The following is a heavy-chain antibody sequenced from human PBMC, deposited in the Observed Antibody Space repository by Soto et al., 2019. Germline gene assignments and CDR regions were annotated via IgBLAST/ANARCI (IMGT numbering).Heavy chain of an antibody. Sequence: EVQLVESGGGLVKPGGSLRLSCAASGVTFSSYSMNWVRQAPGKGLEWVSSISSSSSYIYYADSVKGRFTISRDNAKNSLYLQMNSLRAEDTAAYYCARYLYSSSARYFDYWGQGTLVTVSS. CDR2: ISSSSSYI. CDR1: GVTFSSYS. V-gene: IGHV3-21*01. J-gene: IGHJ4*02. CDR3: ARYLYSSSARYFDY. D-gene: IGHD6-6*01.